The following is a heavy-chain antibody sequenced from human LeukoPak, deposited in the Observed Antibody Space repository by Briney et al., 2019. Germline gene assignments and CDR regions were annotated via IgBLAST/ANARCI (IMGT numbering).Heavy chain of an antibody. CDR1: GYRFTSKW. J-gene: IGHJ4*02. Sequence: GESLKISCKASGYRFTSKWIGWVRQMPGKGLEWMAIIHPTDSDSRFSPSFQGQVNISADTSITTVYLQWSSLKASDSAVYYCARLAGYFYDSSVGYFDYWGQGTLVTVSS. D-gene: IGHD3-22*01. CDR2: IHPTDSDS. CDR3: ARLAGYFYDSSVGYFDY. V-gene: IGHV5-51*01.